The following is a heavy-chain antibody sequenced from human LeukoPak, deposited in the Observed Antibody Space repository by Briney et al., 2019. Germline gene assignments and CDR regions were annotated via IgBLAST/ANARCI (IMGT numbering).Heavy chain of an antibody. D-gene: IGHD6-13*01. CDR1: GFTFSSYG. V-gene: IGHV3-30*02. Sequence: GGSLRLSCAASGFTFSSYGMHWVRQAPGKGLEWVTFIRYDGSNKYYADSVKGRFTISRDNSKNTLYLQMNSLRAEDTAVYYCAKSGSRSSWSPRVKTYLDYWGQGTLVTVSS. CDR2: IRYDGSNK. J-gene: IGHJ4*02. CDR3: AKSGSRSSWSPRVKTYLDY.